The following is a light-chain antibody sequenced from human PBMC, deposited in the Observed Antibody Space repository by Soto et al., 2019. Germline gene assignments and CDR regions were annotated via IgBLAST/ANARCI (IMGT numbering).Light chain of an antibody. Sequence: DIQMTQSPSTLSGSVGDRVTITCRASQTISSWLAWYQQKPGKAPKLLIYKASTLKSGVPSRFSGSGSGKEFTLTISSLQPDDFATYYCQHYNSYSDAFGQGTKV. CDR1: QTISSW. J-gene: IGKJ1*01. CDR3: QHYNSYSDA. CDR2: KAS. V-gene: IGKV1-5*03.